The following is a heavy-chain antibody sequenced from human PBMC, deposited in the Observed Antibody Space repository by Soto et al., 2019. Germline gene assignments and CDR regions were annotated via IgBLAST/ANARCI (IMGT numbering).Heavy chain of an antibody. V-gene: IGHV4-31*03. CDR2: IYYSGMT. Sequence: SETLSLTYTVSGVFVSTGGSFWTWIRQHPGKGLEWIGNIYYSGMTYYNPSLRGRVSISLDPSESQFSLKLNSVTAADTAVYYCARDSSGPGYSYGKFDYWGQGALVTVSS. J-gene: IGHJ4*02. CDR1: GVFVSTGGSF. CDR3: ARDSSGPGYSYGKFDY. D-gene: IGHD5-18*01.